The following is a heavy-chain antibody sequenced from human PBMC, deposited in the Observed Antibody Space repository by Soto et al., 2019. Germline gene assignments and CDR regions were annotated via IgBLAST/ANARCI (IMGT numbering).Heavy chain of an antibody. Sequence: SETLSLTCIVSGESISSSSYYWGWIRQPPGKGLEWIGSIYYSGRTNYNPSLKSRVTISVDTSKNQFSLKLSSVTAADTAVYYCARDAYCGGDCSHYFDYWGQGTLVTVSS. CDR1: GESISSSSYY. CDR2: IYYSGRT. CDR3: ARDAYCGGDCSHYFDY. D-gene: IGHD2-21*02. J-gene: IGHJ4*02. V-gene: IGHV4-39*07.